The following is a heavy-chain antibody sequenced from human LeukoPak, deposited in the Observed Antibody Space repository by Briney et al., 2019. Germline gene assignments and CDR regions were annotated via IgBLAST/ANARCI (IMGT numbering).Heavy chain of an antibody. V-gene: IGHV1-69*13. Sequence: SVKVSCKASGGTFSSYTISWVRQAPGQGLEWMGGIIPIFGTANYAQKFQGRVTITADESTSTAYMELSSLRSEDTAVYYCAQNPHDYGDYPSWLDPWGQGTLVTVSS. CDR3: AQNPHDYGDYPSWLDP. D-gene: IGHD4-17*01. CDR1: GGTFSSYT. CDR2: IIPIFGTA. J-gene: IGHJ5*02.